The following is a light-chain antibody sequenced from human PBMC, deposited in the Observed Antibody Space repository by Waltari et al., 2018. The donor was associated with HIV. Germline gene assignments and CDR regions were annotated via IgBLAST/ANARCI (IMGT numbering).Light chain of an antibody. J-gene: IGKJ1*01. CDR3: DHYYHWPRT. CDR1: QSVKTN. CDR2: GAS. V-gene: IGKV3D-15*01. Sequence: EVVMTQSPATLSVSPGERATLSCRASQSVKTNLAWYQQNPCQAPRLLIHGASTTASGVAARFSGSGSGTEFTLTISSLQSEDVAVYFCDHYYHWPRTFGQGSKV.